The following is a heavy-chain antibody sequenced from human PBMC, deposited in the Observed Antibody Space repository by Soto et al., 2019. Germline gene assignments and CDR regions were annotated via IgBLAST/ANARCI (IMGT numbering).Heavy chain of an antibody. CDR3: ARKYSSGWYHFDY. CDR1: GGSFSGYY. CDR2: INHSGST. Sequence: SETLSLTCTVYGGSFSGYYWSWIRQPPGKGLEWIGEINHSGSTNYNPSLKSRVTISVDTSKNQFSLKLSSVTAADTAVYYCARKYSSGWYHFDYWGQGTLVTVSS. V-gene: IGHV4-34*01. D-gene: IGHD6-19*01. J-gene: IGHJ4*02.